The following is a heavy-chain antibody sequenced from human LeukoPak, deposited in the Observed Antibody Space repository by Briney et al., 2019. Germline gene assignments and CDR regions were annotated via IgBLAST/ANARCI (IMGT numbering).Heavy chain of an antibody. J-gene: IGHJ4*02. CDR1: RFTFSSYA. CDR2: ISSSSSYI. Sequence: GGSLRLSCAASRFTFSSYAMNWVRQAPGKGLEWVSSISSSSSYIYYADSVKGRFTISRDNAKNSLYLQMNSLRAEGTAVYYCAKLKVDCSGGSCYEGGFDYWGQGTLVTVSS. D-gene: IGHD2-15*01. V-gene: IGHV3-21*01. CDR3: AKLKVDCSGGSCYEGGFDY.